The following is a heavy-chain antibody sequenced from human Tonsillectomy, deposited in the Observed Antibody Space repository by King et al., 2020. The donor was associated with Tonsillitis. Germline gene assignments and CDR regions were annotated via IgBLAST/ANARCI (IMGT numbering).Heavy chain of an antibody. CDR3: ARGITVAGTFWFDP. CDR2: INSDGSST. D-gene: IGHD6-19*01. Sequence: VQLVESGGGLVQPGGSLRLSCAASGFTFSSYWMHWVRQAPGKGLVWVSRINSDGSSTSYADSVKGRCTISRDNAKNTLYLQMNSLRAEDTAVYYCARGITVAGTFWFDPWGQGTLVTVSS. CDR1: GFTFSSYW. J-gene: IGHJ5*02. V-gene: IGHV3-74*01.